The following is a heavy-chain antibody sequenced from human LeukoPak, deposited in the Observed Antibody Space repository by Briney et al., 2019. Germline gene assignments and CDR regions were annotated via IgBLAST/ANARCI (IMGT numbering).Heavy chain of an antibody. CDR3: ARGYIVVVPAAPYYFDY. CDR2: IYYSGST. D-gene: IGHD2-2*01. CDR1: GGSISSSSYY. V-gene: IGHV4-39*07. J-gene: IGHJ4*02. Sequence: SETLSLTCTVSGGSISSSSYYWGWIRQPPGKGLEWIGSIYYSGSTYYNPSLKSRVTISVDTSKNQFSLKLSSVTAADTAVYYCARGYIVVVPAAPYYFDYWGQGTLVTVSS.